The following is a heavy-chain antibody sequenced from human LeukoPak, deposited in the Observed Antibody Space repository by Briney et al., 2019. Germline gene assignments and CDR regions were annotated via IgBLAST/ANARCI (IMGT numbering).Heavy chain of an antibody. CDR2: IYHSGST. J-gene: IGHJ4*02. V-gene: IGHV4-30-2*01. D-gene: IGHD6-19*01. CDR3: ARAGRGSNGWHYFFDY. Sequence: SQTLSLTCTVSGGSISSGGYYWSWIRQPPGKGLEWIGYIYHSGSTYYNPSLKSRVTISVDRSKNQFSLKLSSVTAADTAVYYCARAGRGSNGWHYFFDYWGQGTLVTASS. CDR1: GGSISSGGYY.